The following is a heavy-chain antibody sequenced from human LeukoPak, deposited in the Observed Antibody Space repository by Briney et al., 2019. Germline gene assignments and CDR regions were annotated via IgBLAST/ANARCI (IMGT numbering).Heavy chain of an antibody. D-gene: IGHD2-2*01. CDR1: GGSISSSSYY. J-gene: IGHJ4*02. Sequence: SETLSLTCTVSGGSISSSSYYWGWIRQPPGKGLEWIGSIYYSGSTYYNPSLKSRVTISVDTSKNQFSLKLSSVTAADTAVYCCASRYCSSTSCPFDYWGQGTLVTVSS. V-gene: IGHV4-39*01. CDR2: IYYSGST. CDR3: ASRYCSSTSCPFDY.